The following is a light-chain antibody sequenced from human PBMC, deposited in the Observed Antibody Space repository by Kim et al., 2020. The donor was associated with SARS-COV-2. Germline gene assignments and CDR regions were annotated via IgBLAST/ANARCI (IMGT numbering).Light chain of an antibody. CDR1: QSISRY. J-gene: IGKJ1*01. V-gene: IGKV1-39*01. CDR2: AAS. CDR3: QQSYTTPWT. Sequence: DIQMTQSPSSLSASVGDRVTITCRASQSISRYLNWYQQKAEKAPKLLIYAASSLQSGVPSRFSGSGSGTDFTLTISSLQPEDFATYYCQQSYTTPWTFGQGTKVDIK.